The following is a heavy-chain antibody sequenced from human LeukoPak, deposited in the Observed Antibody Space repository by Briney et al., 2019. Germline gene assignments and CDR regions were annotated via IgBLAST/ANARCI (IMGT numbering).Heavy chain of an antibody. D-gene: IGHD2-2*01. J-gene: IGHJ4*02. V-gene: IGHV3-21*01. CDR2: ISPDSTFI. CDR3: ARVGSTSPFDY. CDR1: GFTFSTDG. Sequence: GGSLRLSCAGSGFTFSTDGMNWVRQAPGKGLEWVSSISPDSTFIPQADSVKGRFTISRDNAKNSLYLQMDSLRVEDTAVYYCARVGSTSPFDYWGQGTLVTVSS.